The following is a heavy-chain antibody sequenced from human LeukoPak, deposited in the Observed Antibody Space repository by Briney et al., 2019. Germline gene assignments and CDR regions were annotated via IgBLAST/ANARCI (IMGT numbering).Heavy chain of an antibody. V-gene: IGHV3-7*01. J-gene: IGHJ4*02. D-gene: IGHD3-9*01. CDR2: IKQDGSEK. Sequence: GGSLRLSCAASGFTFSSYWMSWVRQAPGKGLEWVANIKQDGSEKYYVDSVKGRFTISRDNAKNSLYLQMNSLRAEDTAVYYCARVGNQGGTYYDILTGYYNAGGYFDYWGQGTLVTVSS. CDR3: ARVGNQGGTYYDILTGYYNAGGYFDY. CDR1: GFTFSSYW.